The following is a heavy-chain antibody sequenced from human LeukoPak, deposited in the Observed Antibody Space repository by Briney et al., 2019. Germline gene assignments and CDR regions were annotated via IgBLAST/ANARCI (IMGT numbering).Heavy chain of an antibody. CDR3: ARLGRWDS. J-gene: IGHJ4*02. Sequence: PSETLSLTCTVSGDSVSNDNFYWGWIRQPPGKGLEWIGSIYYSGSIYYNPSLNSRVTISGDTSKNQFSLKLSSVTAADTAVYYCARLGRWDSWGQGTLVTVSS. CDR2: IYYSGSI. CDR1: GDSVSNDNFY. D-gene: IGHD4-23*01. V-gene: IGHV4-39*01.